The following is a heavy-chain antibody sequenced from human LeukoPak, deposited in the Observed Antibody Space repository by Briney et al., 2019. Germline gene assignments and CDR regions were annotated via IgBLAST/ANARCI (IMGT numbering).Heavy chain of an antibody. V-gene: IGHV3-11*03. CDR2: ISSSSSYT. CDR1: GFTFSDYY. J-gene: IGHJ4*02. Sequence: TPGGSLRLSCAASGFTFSDYYMSWIRQAPGKGLEWVSYISSSSSYTNYADSVKGRFTVSRDNPKNTVYLQMNSLRAEDTAVYFCARLPVLDRNDWSFADWGQGTLVTVSS. D-gene: IGHD1-1*01. CDR3: ARLPVLDRNDWSFAD.